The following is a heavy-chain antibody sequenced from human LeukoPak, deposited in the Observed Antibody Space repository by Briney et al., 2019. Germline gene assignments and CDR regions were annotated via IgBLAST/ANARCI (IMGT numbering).Heavy chain of an antibody. D-gene: IGHD1-26*01. J-gene: IGHJ4*02. CDR1: GFTFSSYS. Sequence: GGSLRLSCAASGFTFSSYSMNWVRLAPGKGLEWISYISSSSSTIYYADSLKGRFTISRDNAKNSLYLQMNSLRDEDTAVYYCVPHRDGSYSFDYWGQGTLVTVSS. CDR2: ISSSSSTI. V-gene: IGHV3-48*02. CDR3: VPHRDGSYSFDY.